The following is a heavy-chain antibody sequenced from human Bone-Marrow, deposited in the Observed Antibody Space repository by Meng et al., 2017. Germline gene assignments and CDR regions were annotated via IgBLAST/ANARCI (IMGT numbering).Heavy chain of an antibody. Sequence: GESLKISCAASGFICSSYAMSWVRQAPGKGLEWVSALSGSGGSTYYADSVKGRFTISRDNSKNTLYLQMNRLRAEDTAVYYCARVTYSSSPAFDDWGQGTQVTVSS. D-gene: IGHD6-6*01. CDR2: LSGSGGST. J-gene: IGHJ4*01. CDR3: ARVTYSSSPAFDD. CDR1: GFICSSYA. V-gene: IGHV3-23*01.